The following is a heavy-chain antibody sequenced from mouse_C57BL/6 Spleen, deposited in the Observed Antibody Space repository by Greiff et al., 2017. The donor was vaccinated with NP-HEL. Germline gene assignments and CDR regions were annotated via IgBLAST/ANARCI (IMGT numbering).Heavy chain of an antibody. V-gene: IGHV14-2*01. D-gene: IGHD1-1*01. CDR2: IDPEDGET. J-gene: IGHJ3*01. Sequence: EVQLQQSGAELVKPGASVKLSCTASGFNIKDYYMHWVKQRTEQGLEWIGRIDPEDGETKYAPNFQGKATITADTSSNTAYLQLSSLTSEDTAVYYCAGDYYGSRTWLAYWGQGTLVTVSA. CDR1: GFNIKDYY. CDR3: AGDYYGSRTWLAY.